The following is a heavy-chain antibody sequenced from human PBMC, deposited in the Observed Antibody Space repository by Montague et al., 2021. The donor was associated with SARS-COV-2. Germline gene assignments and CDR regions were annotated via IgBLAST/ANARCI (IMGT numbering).Heavy chain of an antibody. Sequence: TLSLTCTVSGGSISSGGYYWSWIRQHPGKGLEWIGYIYHTGSTHYNLSLKSRVTISKETSKNHFSLNLSSVTAADSAVYYCARDSGYYDSSGYSYDAFDIWGQGTKVTVSS. D-gene: IGHD3-22*01. V-gene: IGHV4-31*03. J-gene: IGHJ3*02. CDR1: GGSISSGGYY. CDR3: ARDSGYYDSSGYSYDAFDI. CDR2: IYHTGST.